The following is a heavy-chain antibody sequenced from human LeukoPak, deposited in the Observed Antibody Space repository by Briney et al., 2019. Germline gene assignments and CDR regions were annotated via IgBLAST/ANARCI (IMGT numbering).Heavy chain of an antibody. D-gene: IGHD3-10*01. CDR1: GGTFSSYA. CDR2: IIPILGIA. Sequence: GASVKVSCKASGGTFSSYAISWVRQAPGQGLEWMGRIIPILGIANYAQKFQGRVTITADKSTSTAYMELSSLRSEDTAVYYCARDRKPYYYGSGSHWFDYWGQGTLVTVSS. V-gene: IGHV1-69*04. J-gene: IGHJ4*02. CDR3: ARDRKPYYYGSGSHWFDY.